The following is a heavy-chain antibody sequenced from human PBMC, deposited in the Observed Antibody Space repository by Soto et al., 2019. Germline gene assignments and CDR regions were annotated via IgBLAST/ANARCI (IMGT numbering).Heavy chain of an antibody. V-gene: IGHV3-23*01. CDR3: AKVERAVAGIID. D-gene: IGHD6-19*01. J-gene: IGHJ4*02. CDR2: ISVSVGST. Sequence: EVQLLESGGGLVQPGGSLRLSCAASGFTFSSYAMSWVRQAPGKGLDWVSAISVSVGSTYYADSVKGWFTITRDNSKNRLYLEMNSLRAEDSAVYYCAKVERAVAGIIDWGQGTVVTVSS. CDR1: GFTFSSYA.